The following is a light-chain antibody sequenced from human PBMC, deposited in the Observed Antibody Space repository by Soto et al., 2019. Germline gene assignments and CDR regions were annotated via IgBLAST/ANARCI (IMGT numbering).Light chain of an antibody. CDR3: LQKYFYPYT. Sequence: AIQMTQSPSSLSASVGDRVTITCRTSQHISNDLDWFQQKPGKAPMLLIYAASNLQSGVPARFCGSGSGTDFPLAISCLQPEDFDTYYCLQKYFYPYTFGPGTKVDIK. J-gene: IGKJ3*01. CDR1: QHISND. V-gene: IGKV1-6*01. CDR2: AAS.